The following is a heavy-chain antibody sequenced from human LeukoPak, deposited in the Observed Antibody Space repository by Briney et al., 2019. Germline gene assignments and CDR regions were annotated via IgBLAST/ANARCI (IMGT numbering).Heavy chain of an antibody. Sequence: SETLSLTCTVSGGFISSSNYYWGWIRQPPRNGLERIGSIYYSGSTFYNPSLKSRVTISVDTSKDQFSLKLSSVTAADAAVYYCARSHSRGFYYMDVWGKGTTVTVSS. CDR2: IYYSGST. CDR1: GGFISSSNYY. CDR3: ARSHSRGFYYMDV. D-gene: IGHD3-22*01. J-gene: IGHJ6*03. V-gene: IGHV4-39*01.